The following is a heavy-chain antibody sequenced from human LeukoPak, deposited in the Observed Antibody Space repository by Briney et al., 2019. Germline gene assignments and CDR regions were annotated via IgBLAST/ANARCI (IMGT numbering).Heavy chain of an antibody. D-gene: IGHD1-26*01. CDR3: AGPWDQVGFDP. CDR2: IYPKTGGT. V-gene: IGHV1-2*02. CDR1: GYTFTSYG. J-gene: IGHJ5*02. Sequence: VASVKVSCKASGYTFTSYGISWVRQAPGQGLEWMGWIYPKTGGTSYAQKLQGRVTMTRDTSISTAYMELIGLRSDDTAVYYCAGPWDQVGFDPWGQGTLVSVSS.